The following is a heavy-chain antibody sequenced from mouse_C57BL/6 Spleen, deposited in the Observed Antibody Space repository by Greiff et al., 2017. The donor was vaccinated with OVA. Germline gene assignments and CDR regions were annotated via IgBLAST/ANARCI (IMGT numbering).Heavy chain of an antibody. CDR1: GYTFTSYG. J-gene: IGHJ3*01. V-gene: IGHV1-81*01. CDR2: IYPRSGNT. CDR3: ARDRAWFAY. Sequence: QVQLKESGAELARPGASVKLSCKASGYTFTSYGISWVKQRTGQGLEWIGEIYPRSGNTYYNEKFKGKATLTADKSSSTAYMELRSLTSEDSAVYFCARDRAWFAYWGQGTLVTVSA.